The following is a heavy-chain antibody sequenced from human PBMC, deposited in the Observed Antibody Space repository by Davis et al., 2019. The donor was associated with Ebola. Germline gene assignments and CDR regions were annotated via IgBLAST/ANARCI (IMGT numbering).Heavy chain of an antibody. CDR3: ARLSSTWSSLYGMDV. CDR1: GYTFTSYY. CDR2: INTYNGNT. J-gene: IGHJ6*02. D-gene: IGHD6-13*01. V-gene: IGHV1-3*04. Sequence: ASVKVSCKASGYTFTSYYMLWVRQAPGQRLEWMGWINTYNGNTIYSQKLQGRVTITSDTSASTAYLELSSLTSEDTAVYYCARLSSTWSSLYGMDVWGQGTTVTVS.